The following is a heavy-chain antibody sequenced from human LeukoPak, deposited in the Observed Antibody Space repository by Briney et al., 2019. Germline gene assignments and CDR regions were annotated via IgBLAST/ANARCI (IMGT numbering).Heavy chain of an antibody. CDR1: AGSNSNYH. Sequence: SETLSLTCTVAAGSNSNYHWSWIRQPPGKGLEWIGCIFYSGSTYYNPSLKSRVTISVDTSKNQFSLRLSSVTAADTAVYYCARTNAFDIWGQGTMVTVSS. CDR2: IFYSGST. J-gene: IGHJ3*02. CDR3: ARTNAFDI. V-gene: IGHV4-59*08.